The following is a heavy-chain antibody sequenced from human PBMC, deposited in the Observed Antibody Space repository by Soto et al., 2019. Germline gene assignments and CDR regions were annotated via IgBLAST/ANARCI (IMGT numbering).Heavy chain of an antibody. V-gene: IGHV3-23*01. Sequence: ESGGGLIQPGGSLRLSCAASGFTFSSYAMSWVRQAPGKGLEWVSAISGSGGSTYYADSVKGRFTISRDNSKNTLYLQMNSLTAEDTAVYYCLTYCSSSSYYSYYATDVWGQGTTFTVSS. CDR2: ISGSGGST. CDR1: GFTFSSYA. CDR3: LTYCSSSSYYSYYATDV. J-gene: IGHJ6*02. D-gene: IGHD2-2*01.